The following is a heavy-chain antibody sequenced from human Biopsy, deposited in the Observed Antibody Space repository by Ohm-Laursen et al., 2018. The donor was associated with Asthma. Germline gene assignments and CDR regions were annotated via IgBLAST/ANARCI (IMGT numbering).Heavy chain of an antibody. CDR2: ISHDGKSE. CDR1: GFTFSRYV. V-gene: IGHV3-30*04. D-gene: IGHD3-3*01. Sequence: SLRLSCAESGFTFSRYVMYWVRQAPGKGMEWVAVISHDGKSEYYGDSVKGGFTISKDKTKSTLYLQLSSLRAEDTAVCFCAREPIKATYFSGMDVWGQGTTVTVSS. CDR3: AREPIKATYFSGMDV. J-gene: IGHJ6*02.